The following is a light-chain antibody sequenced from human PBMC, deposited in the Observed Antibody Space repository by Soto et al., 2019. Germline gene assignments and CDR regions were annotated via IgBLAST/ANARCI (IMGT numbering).Light chain of an antibody. J-gene: IGKJ4*01. CDR1: ESVSDNY. CDR2: GAS. Sequence: EIVLTQSPGTLSLSPGERATLSCRASESVSDNYLAWYQQRSGQAPRLVIYGASSRASAVPDRFSGSGSGADFTLTIRRLEPEDFAVYYCQQYGSSPLTFGGGTKWIS. V-gene: IGKV3-20*01. CDR3: QQYGSSPLT.